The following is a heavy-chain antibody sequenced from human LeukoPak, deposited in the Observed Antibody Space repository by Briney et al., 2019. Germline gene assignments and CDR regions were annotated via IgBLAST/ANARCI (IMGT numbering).Heavy chain of an antibody. Sequence: GGSLRLSCAASGFTFSSYSMNWVRQAPGKGPEWVSSISSSSIYIYYADSVKGRFTISRDNAKNSLYLQMNSLRAEDTAVYYCARIITGTFDYWGQGTLVTVSS. J-gene: IGHJ4*02. D-gene: IGHD1-7*01. CDR3: ARIITGTFDY. V-gene: IGHV3-21*01. CDR1: GFTFSSYS. CDR2: ISSSSIYI.